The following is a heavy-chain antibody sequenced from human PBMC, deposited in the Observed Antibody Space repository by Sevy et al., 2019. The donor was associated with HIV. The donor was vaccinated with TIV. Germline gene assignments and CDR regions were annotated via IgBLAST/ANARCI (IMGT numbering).Heavy chain of an antibody. CDR2: IKEDGSEK. V-gene: IGHV3-7*01. CDR3: ARDAGYCSSTSCYRGDYFDY. CDR1: GFTFSGNW. Sequence: GESLKISCAASGFTFSGNWMSWVRQAPGKGLEWVADIKEDGSEKYYVDSVKGRFTISRGNAKKSLYLQMNNLIAEDTAVYYCARDAGYCSSTSCYRGDYFDYWGQGTLVTVSS. D-gene: IGHD2-2*02. J-gene: IGHJ4*02.